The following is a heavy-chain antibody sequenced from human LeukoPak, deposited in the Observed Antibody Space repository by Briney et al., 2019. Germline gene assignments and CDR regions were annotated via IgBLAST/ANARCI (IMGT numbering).Heavy chain of an antibody. CDR2: IRYDGSNE. V-gene: IGHV3-30*02. D-gene: IGHD6-13*01. CDR1: GFTFSSYG. J-gene: IGHJ6*03. Sequence: GGSLRLSCAASGFTFSSYGMHWVRQAPGKGLEWVSFIRYDGSNEYYADSVRGRFTISRDNSKNTLYLQMNSLRAEDTAVYYCARQVRQLVLYYYYYMDVWGKGTTVTVSS. CDR3: ARQVRQLVLYYYYYMDV.